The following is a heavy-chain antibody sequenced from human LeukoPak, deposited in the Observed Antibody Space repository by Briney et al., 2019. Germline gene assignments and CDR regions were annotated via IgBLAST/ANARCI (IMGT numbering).Heavy chain of an antibody. CDR1: GGSISSGSYY. D-gene: IGHD4/OR15-4a*01. J-gene: IGHJ3*02. V-gene: IGHV4-61*02. Sequence: PSKTLSLTCTVSGGSISSGSYYWSWIRQPAGTGLEWIGRIYTSGSTNYSPSLASRVTISRDTSKNQISLNLSSVTAADTAVYYCARIDYSALSHAFDIWGQGTTVTVSS. CDR2: IYTSGST. CDR3: ARIDYSALSHAFDI.